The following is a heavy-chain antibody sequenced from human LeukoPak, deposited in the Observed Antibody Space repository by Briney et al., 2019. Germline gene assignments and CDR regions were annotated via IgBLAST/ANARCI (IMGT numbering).Heavy chain of an antibody. CDR3: AKDRGYSSGMIDY. D-gene: IGHD6-19*01. Sequence: GGSLRLSCAASGFTFDDYTMHWVRQAPGKGLEWVTLISRDGGSTYYADSVKGRFTISRDNSKNSLYLQMNSLRTEDTALYYCAKDRGYSSGMIDYWGQGTLVTVSS. V-gene: IGHV3-43*01. J-gene: IGHJ4*02. CDR1: GFTFDDYT. CDR2: ISRDGGST.